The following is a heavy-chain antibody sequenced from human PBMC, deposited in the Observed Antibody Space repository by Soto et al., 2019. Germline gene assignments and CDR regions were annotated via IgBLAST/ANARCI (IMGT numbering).Heavy chain of an antibody. D-gene: IGHD3-10*01. CDR3: ARGLWFGELGWFDP. CDR1: GFTFSSYS. CDR2: ISSSSSTI. V-gene: IGHV3-48*01. Sequence: EVQLVESGGGLVQPGGSLRLSCAASGFTFSSYSMNWVRQAPGKGLEWVSYISSSSSTIYYADSVKGRFTISRDNAKNPLYLQMNSLRAEDTAVYYCARGLWFGELGWFDPWGQGTLVTVSS. J-gene: IGHJ5*02.